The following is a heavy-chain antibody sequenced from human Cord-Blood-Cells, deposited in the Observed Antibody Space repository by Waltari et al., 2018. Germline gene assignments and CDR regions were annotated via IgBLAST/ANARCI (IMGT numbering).Heavy chain of an antibody. Sequence: QLQLQESGPGLVKPSETLYLPCTVSGGSISSRSYYWGWIRQPPGKGLEWIGSIYYSGSTYYNPSLKSRVTISVDTSKNQFSLTLSSVTAADTAVYYCARRDSSSWYYYYYGMDVWGQGTTVTVSS. J-gene: IGHJ6*02. CDR1: GGSISSRSYY. CDR2: IYYSGST. V-gene: IGHV4-39*01. D-gene: IGHD6-13*01. CDR3: ARRDSSSWYYYYYGMDV.